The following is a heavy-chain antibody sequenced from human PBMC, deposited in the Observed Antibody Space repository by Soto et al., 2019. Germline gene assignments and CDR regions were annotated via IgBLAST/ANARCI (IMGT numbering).Heavy chain of an antibody. CDR3: GGQDYGAKGYYFEN. V-gene: IGHV4-31*04. J-gene: IGHJ4*02. CDR1: GGSISTGGYY. CDR2: IYYSGST. Sequence: QVRLQESGPGLVKPSQTLSLTCTVSGGSISTGGYYWTWIRQHPGKGLEWIGYIYYSGSTYYNPSLKSRVTISVDTSKNQFSLKMNSVTAADTAVYFCGGQDYGAKGYYFENWGQGALVTVSS. D-gene: IGHD4-17*01.